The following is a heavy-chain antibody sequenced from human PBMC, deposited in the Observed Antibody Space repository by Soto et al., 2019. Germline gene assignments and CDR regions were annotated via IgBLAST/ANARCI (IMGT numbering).Heavy chain of an antibody. CDR3: AKDRPVMVYAMSQDAFDI. V-gene: IGHV3-23*01. J-gene: IGHJ3*02. CDR2: VSASGAST. CDR1: GFTFSSYA. Sequence: GGSLRLSCAASGFTFSSYARNWVRQAPGKGLEWVSAVSASGASTYYPDSVRGRFTISRDNSKNTLYLQMNSLRAEDTAVYYCAKDRPVMVYAMSQDAFDIWGRGTMVTVSS. D-gene: IGHD2-8*01.